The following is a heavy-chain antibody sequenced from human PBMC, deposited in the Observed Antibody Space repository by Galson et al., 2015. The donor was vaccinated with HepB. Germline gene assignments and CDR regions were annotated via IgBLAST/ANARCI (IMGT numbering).Heavy chain of an antibody. CDR3: AREAHGEYCSSTSCLFDY. CDR2: LTSDSGAM. D-gene: IGHD2-2*01. Sequence: SLRLSCAASGFTFSYYTLSWVRQAPGKGLEWLSVLTSDSGAMSYADSVEGRFTISRDNAKNSLYLQMNSLRDEDTAVYYCAREAHGEYCSSTSCLFDYWGQGTLLTVSS. CDR1: GFTFSYYT. V-gene: IGHV3-48*02. J-gene: IGHJ4*02.